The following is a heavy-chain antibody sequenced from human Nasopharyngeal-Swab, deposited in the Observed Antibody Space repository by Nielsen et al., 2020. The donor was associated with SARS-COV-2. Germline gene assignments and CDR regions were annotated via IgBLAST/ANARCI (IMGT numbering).Heavy chain of an antibody. V-gene: IGHV1-69*01. CDR2: IIPIFGTA. CDR3: ARGYSSSWQGYYFDY. J-gene: IGHJ4*02. D-gene: IGHD6-13*01. Sequence: WVRQAPGKGIEWMGGIIPIFGTANYAQKFQGRVTITADESTSTAYMELSSLRSEDTAVYYCARGYSSSWQGYYFDYWGQGTLVTVSS.